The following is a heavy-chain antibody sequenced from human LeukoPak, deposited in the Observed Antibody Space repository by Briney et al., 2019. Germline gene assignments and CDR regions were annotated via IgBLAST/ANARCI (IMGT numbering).Heavy chain of an antibody. D-gene: IGHD3-3*01. J-gene: IGHJ5*02. CDR3: ARGGVDFWSGRNWFDP. Sequence: SETLSLTCTVSGGSISSYYWSWIRQPPGKGLEWIGYIYTSGSTNYNPSLKSRVTISVDTSKNQFSLKLSSVTAADTAVYYCARGGVDFWSGRNWFDPWGQGTLVTVSS. V-gene: IGHV4-4*09. CDR2: IYTSGST. CDR1: GGSISSYY.